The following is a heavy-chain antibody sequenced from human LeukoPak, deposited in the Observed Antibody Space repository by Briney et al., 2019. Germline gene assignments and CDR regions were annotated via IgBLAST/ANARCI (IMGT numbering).Heavy chain of an antibody. CDR3: ARQVPYTSRPDY. V-gene: IGHV4-59*08. Sequence: SETLSLTCTVSGDSINIYYWTWIRQPPGKGLEWIGYIYYSGSTNYNPSLKSRGTISVDTSKNQFSLKLDSVTAADTAVYYCARQVPYTSRPDYWGQGTLVTVSS. CDR1: GDSINIYY. CDR2: IYYSGST. D-gene: IGHD2-2*01. J-gene: IGHJ4*02.